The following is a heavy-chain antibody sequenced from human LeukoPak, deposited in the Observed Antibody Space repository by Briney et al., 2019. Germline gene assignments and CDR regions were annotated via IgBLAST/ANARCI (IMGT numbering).Heavy chain of an antibody. V-gene: IGHV3-23*01. Sequence: GGSLRLSCSASGFTFSSYAMSWVRQAPGKGLEWVSAISVSGGSTYYADSVKGRFTISRDNSKNKLYLKMNSLRAEDTAVYYCAKLSLAGDWDYWGQGTLVTVSS. CDR3: AKLSLAGDWDY. J-gene: IGHJ4*02. D-gene: IGHD2-21*02. CDR2: ISVSGGST. CDR1: GFTFSSYA.